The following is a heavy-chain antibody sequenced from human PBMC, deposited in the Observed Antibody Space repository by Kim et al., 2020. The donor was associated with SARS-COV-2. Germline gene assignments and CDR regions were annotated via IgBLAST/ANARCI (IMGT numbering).Heavy chain of an antibody. V-gene: IGHV3-7*03. Sequence: GGSLRLSCEGSEFTFKNYWMSWVRQAPGKGLEWVASIKEDGSEKNYVDSVKGRFITSRDNARNSLFLQRNSLRAEDTAVSYCARDGGNSMFWYFGLWGRGTLVTVSS. CDR2: IKEDGSEK. CDR3: ARDGGNSMFWYFGL. D-gene: IGHD2-21*02. CDR1: EFTFKNYW. J-gene: IGHJ2*01.